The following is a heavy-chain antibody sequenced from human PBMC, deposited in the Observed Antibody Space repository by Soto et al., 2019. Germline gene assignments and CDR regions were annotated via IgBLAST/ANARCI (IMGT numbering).Heavy chain of an antibody. J-gene: IGHJ2*01. CDR1: GFTFSSYS. D-gene: IGHD2-21*02. Sequence: GGSLRLSCAASGFTFSSYSMNWVRQAPGKGLEWVSSISSSSSYIYYADSVKGRFTISRDNAKNSLYLQMNSLRAEDTAVYYCARAVVTAIYWYFDLWGRGTLVTVSS. V-gene: IGHV3-21*01. CDR2: ISSSSSYI. CDR3: ARAVVTAIYWYFDL.